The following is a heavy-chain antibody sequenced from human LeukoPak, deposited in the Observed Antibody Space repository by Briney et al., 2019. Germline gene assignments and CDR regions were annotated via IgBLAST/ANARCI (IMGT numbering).Heavy chain of an antibody. CDR3: ARRTIEVPGTDF. V-gene: IGHV3-23*01. CDR1: GFTFRSHV. CDR2: MSYDGDFV. J-gene: IGHJ4*02. D-gene: IGHD2-2*01. Sequence: GGSLRLSCATSGFTFRSHVMSWVRQAPGKGLEWVSTMSYDGDFVSYGGAVKGRFTASRDNSKDKMYLQMNNLRVDDSARYYCARRTIEVPGTDFWGQGALVTVSS.